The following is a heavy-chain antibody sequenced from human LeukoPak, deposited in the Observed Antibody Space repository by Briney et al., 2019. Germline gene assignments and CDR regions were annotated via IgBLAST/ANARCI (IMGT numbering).Heavy chain of an antibody. J-gene: IGHJ3*01. Sequence: SVKVSCKASGGTFSSYAISWVRQAPGQGLEWMGGIIPIFDTANYAQMFQGRVTITTDKSTSTAYMELSSLTSEDTAVYYCARADNWEGAKGDWGQGTMVTVSS. CDR3: ARADNWEGAKGD. CDR2: IIPIFDTA. D-gene: IGHD3-16*01. CDR1: GGTFSSYA. V-gene: IGHV1-69*05.